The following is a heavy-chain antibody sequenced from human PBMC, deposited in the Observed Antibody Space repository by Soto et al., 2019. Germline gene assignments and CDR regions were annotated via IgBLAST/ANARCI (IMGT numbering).Heavy chain of an antibody. V-gene: IGHV1-18*01. J-gene: IGHJ6*02. CDR1: GYTFSSYG. CDR2: ISPYNGNT. Sequence: QVQLVQSGAEVKKPGASVKVSCKSSGYTFSSYGISWIRQAPGQGLEWMGWISPYNGNTNNAEKFQARVTMTTDTSTSTAYMELRSLRSDDTAVYYCARGVQREQHLASYYYGMDVWGQGTTVTVSS. CDR3: ARGVQREQHLASYYYGMDV. D-gene: IGHD6-13*01.